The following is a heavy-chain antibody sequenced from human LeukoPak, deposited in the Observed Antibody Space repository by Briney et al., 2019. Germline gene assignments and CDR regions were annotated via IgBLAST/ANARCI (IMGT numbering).Heavy chain of an antibody. J-gene: IGHJ6*02. CDR2: IYYSGST. V-gene: IGHV4-59*08. CDR1: GGSISSYY. CDR3: ARLGYYYGSGSYFYVGVSEMDV. Sequence: SETLSLTCTVSGGSISSYYWSWIRQPPGKGLEWIGYIYYSGSTNYNPSLKSRVTISVDTSKNQFSLKLSSVTAAGTAVYYCARLGYYYGSGSYFYVGVSEMDVWGQGTTVTVSS. D-gene: IGHD3-10*01.